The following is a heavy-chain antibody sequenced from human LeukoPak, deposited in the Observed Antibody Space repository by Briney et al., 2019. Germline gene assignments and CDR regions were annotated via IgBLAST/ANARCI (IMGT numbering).Heavy chain of an antibody. J-gene: IGHJ4*02. CDR1: GFSLSTSGV. D-gene: IGHD6-13*01. V-gene: IGHV4-38-2*02. CDR2: IYHSGST. CDR3: ARVGFGSSSRGTAFDY. Sequence: ESGPTLVNPTQTLTLTCTLSGFSLSTSGVGVGWIRQPPGKGLEWIGSIYHSGSTYYNPSLKSRVTISVDTSKNQFSLKLSSVTAADTAVYYCARVGFGSSSRGTAFDYWGQGTLVTVSS.